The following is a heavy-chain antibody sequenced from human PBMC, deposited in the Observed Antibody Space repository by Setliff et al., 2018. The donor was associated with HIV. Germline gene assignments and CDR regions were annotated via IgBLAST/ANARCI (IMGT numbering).Heavy chain of an antibody. CDR3: ARAGGGATDQAFDI. CDR1: GGAFISHT. D-gene: IGHD2-2*01. CDR2: INPAGNPT. V-gene: IGHV1-46*01. J-gene: IGHJ3*02. Sequence: GASVKVSCKASGGAFISHTFTWVRQAPGQGLEWMGIINPAGNPTSYAQKFQGRLTVTTDTSTGTLYMELSNLRSDDSAVYYCARAGGGATDQAFDIWGQGTMVTVSS.